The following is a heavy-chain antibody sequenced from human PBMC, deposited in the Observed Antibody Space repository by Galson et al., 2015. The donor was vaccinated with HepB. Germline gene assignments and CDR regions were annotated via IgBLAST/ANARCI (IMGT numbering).Heavy chain of an antibody. V-gene: IGHV3-33*03. CDR2: IWYDGSNK. J-gene: IGHJ6*02. CDR1: GFTFSSYG. CDR3: ATALNYGFWSVLSTNYYSYGMDV. Sequence: SLRLSCAASGFTFSSYGMHWVRQAPGKGLEWVAVIWYDGSNKYYADSVKGRFTISRDNGKNTLYLEMNSLRAEDTAVYYCATALNYGFWSVLSTNYYSYGMDVWGQGTTVTVSS. D-gene: IGHD3-3*01.